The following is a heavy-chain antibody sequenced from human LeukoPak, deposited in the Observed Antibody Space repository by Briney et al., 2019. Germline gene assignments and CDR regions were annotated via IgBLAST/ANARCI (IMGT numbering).Heavy chain of an antibody. V-gene: IGHV1-69*05. CDR2: IIPIFGTA. D-gene: IGHD2-15*01. J-gene: IGHJ6*03. CDR3: ARAYCSGGSCYSDYYYMDV. CDR1: GGTFSSYA. Sequence: SVKVSCKASGGTFSSYAISWVRQAPGQGLEWMGGIIPIFGTANYAQKFQGRVTITTDESTSTAYMELSSLRSEDTAVYYCARAYCSGGSCYSDYYYMDVWGKGTTVTVSS.